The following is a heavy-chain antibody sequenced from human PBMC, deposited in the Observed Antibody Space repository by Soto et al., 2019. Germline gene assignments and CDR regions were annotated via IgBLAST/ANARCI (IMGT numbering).Heavy chain of an antibody. CDR3: ARERRPLDFWSGYQNYYYYGMDV. V-gene: IGHV1-69*13. CDR2: IIPIFGTA. Sequence: ASVKVSCKASGGTFSSYAISWVRQAPGQGLEWMGGIIPIFGTANYAQKFQGRVTITADESTSTAYMELSSLRSEDTAVYYCARERRPLDFWSGYQNYYYYGMDVWGQGTTVTAP. CDR1: GGTFSSYA. J-gene: IGHJ6*02. D-gene: IGHD3-3*01.